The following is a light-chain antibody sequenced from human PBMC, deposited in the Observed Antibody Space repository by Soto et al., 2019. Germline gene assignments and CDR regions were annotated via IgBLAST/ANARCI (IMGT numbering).Light chain of an antibody. Sequence: EIVLTQSPGTLSLSPGERATLSCRASQSVSSYLAWYQQKPGQTPRLLIYGASNRATGIPDRFGGSGSGTDFTLTISRLEPEDVAEYYCQQDDKSTYTFHQGTKLEIK. V-gene: IGKV3-20*01. CDR2: GAS. CDR1: QSVSSY. J-gene: IGKJ2*01. CDR3: QQDDKSTYT.